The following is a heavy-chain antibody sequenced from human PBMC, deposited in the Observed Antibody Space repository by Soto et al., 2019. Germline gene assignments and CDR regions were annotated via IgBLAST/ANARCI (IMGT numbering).Heavy chain of an antibody. J-gene: IGHJ4*02. V-gene: IGHV4-59*08. CDR2: IYYSGST. CDR3: ARQRHGYSGYDDRGDYFDY. Sequence: SETLSLTCTVSGGSISSYYWSWIRQPPGKGLEWIGYIYYSGSTNYNPSLKSRVTISVDTSKNQFSLKLSSVTAADTAVYYCARQRHGYSGYDDRGDYFDYWGQGTLVTVSS. CDR1: GGSISSYY. D-gene: IGHD5-12*01.